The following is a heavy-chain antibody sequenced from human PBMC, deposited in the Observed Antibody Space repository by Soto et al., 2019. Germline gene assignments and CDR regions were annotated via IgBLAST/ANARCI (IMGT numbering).Heavy chain of an antibody. CDR3: ATDIKSTGSYFGRTL. CDR1: GFTFDDHA. D-gene: IGHD6-19*01. J-gene: IGHJ6*03. Sequence: GGSLRLSCAASGFTFDDHAMHWVRQGPGKGLEWVSGISWNSGTIVYADSVKGRFTISRDNTKNSLYLQMDSLRREDTALYYYATDIKSTGSYFGRTLWGKGTTVTAS. CDR2: ISWNSGTI. V-gene: IGHV3-9*01.